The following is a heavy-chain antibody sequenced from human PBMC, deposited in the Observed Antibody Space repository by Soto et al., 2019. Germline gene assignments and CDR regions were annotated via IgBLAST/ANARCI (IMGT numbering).Heavy chain of an antibody. J-gene: IGHJ6*02. CDR1: DGSISNFF. V-gene: IGHV4-59*01. D-gene: IGHD1-1*01. Sequence: SETLSLTCTVSDGSISNFFWSWIRQPPGKGLEWIGYIFYSGSTNYNPSLKSRVTISVDTSKNQLSLRLSSVTAADTAVYYCARGGPIGYGHYFYGMDVWGQGTTVTVSS. CDR3: ARGGPIGYGHYFYGMDV. CDR2: IFYSGST.